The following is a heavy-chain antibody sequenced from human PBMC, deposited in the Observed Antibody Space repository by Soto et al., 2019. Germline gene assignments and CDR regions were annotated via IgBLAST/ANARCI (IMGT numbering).Heavy chain of an antibody. CDR3: AKEPAGYCSGGSCYGWAFDI. V-gene: IGHV3-23*01. Sequence: GGSLRLSCGASGFNFSGYAVSWVRQDPGKGLEWVSAISGSGGSTYYADSVKGRFTISRDNSKNTLYLQMNSLRAEDTAVYYCAKEPAGYCSGGSCYGWAFDIWGQGTMVTVSS. D-gene: IGHD2-15*01. CDR2: ISGSGGST. CDR1: GFNFSGYA. J-gene: IGHJ3*02.